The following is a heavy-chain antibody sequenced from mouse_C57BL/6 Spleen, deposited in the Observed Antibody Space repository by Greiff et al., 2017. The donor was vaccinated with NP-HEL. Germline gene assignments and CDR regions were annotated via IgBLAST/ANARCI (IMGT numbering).Heavy chain of an antibody. J-gene: IGHJ2*01. CDR1: GYTFTSYW. CDR3: ARFYDGLDY. V-gene: IGHV1-61*01. D-gene: IGHD2-3*01. CDR2: IYPSDSET. Sequence: QVQLQQPGAELVRPGSSVKLSCKASGYTFTSYWMDWVKQRPGQGLEWIGNIYPSDSETHYNQKFKDKATLTVDKSSSTAYMQLSSLTSEGSAVYYCARFYDGLDYWGQGTTLTVSS.